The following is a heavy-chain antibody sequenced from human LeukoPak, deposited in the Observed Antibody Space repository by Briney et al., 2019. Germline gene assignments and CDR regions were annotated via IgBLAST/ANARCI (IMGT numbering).Heavy chain of an antibody. CDR2: IDSTSTYI. J-gene: IGHJ4*02. V-gene: IGHV3-21*04. CDR3: ARDSLVGSTTPVFDY. Sequence: GGSLRLSCAASRVTFSTYSMNWVRQAPGKGLEWVSSIDSTSTYIYYADSVKGRFTISRDNAKNSLYLQMDSLRAEDTAVYYCARDSLVGSTTPVFDYWGQGTLVTVSS. CDR1: RVTFSTYS. D-gene: IGHD1-26*01.